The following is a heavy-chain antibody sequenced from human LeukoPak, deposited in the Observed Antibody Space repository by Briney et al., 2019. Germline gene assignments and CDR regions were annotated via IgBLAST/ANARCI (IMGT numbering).Heavy chain of an antibody. CDR1: GYTFTSYA. Sequence: ASVKVSCKASGYTFTSYAMNWVRQAPGQGLEWMGWINTNTGNPTYAQGFTGRFVFSLDTSVSTAYLQISSLKAKDTAVYYCARDGRGYYDSSGYYPVDAFDIWGQGTMDTVSS. D-gene: IGHD3-22*01. CDR3: ARDGRGYYDSSGYYPVDAFDI. CDR2: INTNTGNP. V-gene: IGHV7-4-1*02. J-gene: IGHJ3*02.